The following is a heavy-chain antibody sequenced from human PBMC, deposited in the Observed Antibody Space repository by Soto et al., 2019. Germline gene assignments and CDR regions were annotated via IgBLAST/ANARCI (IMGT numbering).Heavy chain of an antibody. V-gene: IGHV1-69*13. CDR1: GGTFSSYT. Sequence: ASVKVSCKASGGTFSSYTISWVRQAPGQGIEWMGGIIPIFGTANYAQKFQGRVTITADESTSTAHMELSSLRSEDTAVFYCARGETIPYGGNSCVEKKCYSSAMLVSGPGT. CDR2: IIPIFGTA. D-gene: IGHD2-15*01. CDR3: ARGETIPYGGNSCVEKKCYSSAMLV. J-gene: IGHJ6*02.